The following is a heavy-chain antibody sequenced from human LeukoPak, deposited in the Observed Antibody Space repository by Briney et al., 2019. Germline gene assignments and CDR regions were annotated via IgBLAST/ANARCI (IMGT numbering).Heavy chain of an antibody. CDR3: ARVEVGGDYSKFDY. V-gene: IGHV3-74*01. D-gene: IGHD2-21*02. CDR2: INEDAKTI. J-gene: IGHJ4*02. CDR1: GFSFSSYW. Sequence: GGSLRLSCAASGFSFSSYWLHWVRQAPGKGLVWVSRINEDAKTINYADSVKGRFTISRDNAKNTVSLQMNSLRAEDTAVYYCARVEVGGDYSKFDYWGQGTLATVSS.